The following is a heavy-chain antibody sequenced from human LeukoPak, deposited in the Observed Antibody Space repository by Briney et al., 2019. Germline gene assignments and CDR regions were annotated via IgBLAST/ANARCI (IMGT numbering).Heavy chain of an antibody. CDR2: ISYDGSNK. D-gene: IGHD5-12*01. CDR1: GFTFSSYG. Sequence: PGGSLRLSCAASGFTFSSYGMHWVRQAPGKGLEWVAVISYDGSNKYYADFVKGRFTISRDNARNSLYLQMTRLRAEDTALYYCATHYSGSMALDRWGQGTRVTVSS. J-gene: IGHJ1*01. V-gene: IGHV3-30*03. CDR3: ATHYSGSMALDR.